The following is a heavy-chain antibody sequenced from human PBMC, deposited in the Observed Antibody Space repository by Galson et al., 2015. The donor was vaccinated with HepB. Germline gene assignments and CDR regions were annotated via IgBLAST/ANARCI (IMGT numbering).Heavy chain of an antibody. J-gene: IGHJ5*02. CDR3: ARDVYCGSDCYWPGFDP. D-gene: IGHD2-21*02. CDR2: IRPDGSEK. Sequence: SLRLSCAASGFTFSSYWMRWVRQAPGKGLECVANIRPDGSEKYYVDSVKGRFTISRDNAKNSLYLQMNSLRAEDTAVYYCARDVYCGSDCYWPGFDPWGQGTLVTVSS. CDR1: GFTFSSYW. V-gene: IGHV3-7*03.